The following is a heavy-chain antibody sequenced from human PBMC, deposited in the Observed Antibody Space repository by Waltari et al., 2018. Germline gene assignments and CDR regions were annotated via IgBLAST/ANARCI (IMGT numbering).Heavy chain of an antibody. D-gene: IGHD3-9*01. V-gene: IGHV4-34*01. CDR2: INHSGST. Sequence: QVQLQQWGAGLLKPSETLSLTCAVYGGSFSGYYWSWIRQPPGKGLEWIGEINHSGSTNYNPSLKRRVTISVDTSKNQFSLKLSSVTAADTAVYYCARERPTLRYFDWLPGSNWFDPWGQGTLVTVSS. CDR1: GGSFSGYY. J-gene: IGHJ5*02. CDR3: ARERPTLRYFDWLPGSNWFDP.